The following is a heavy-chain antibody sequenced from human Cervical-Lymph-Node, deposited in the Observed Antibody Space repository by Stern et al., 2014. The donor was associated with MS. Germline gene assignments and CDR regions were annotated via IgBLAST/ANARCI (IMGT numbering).Heavy chain of an antibody. V-gene: IGHV5-51*01. CDR1: GYSFTTYW. Sequence: LQLVESGAVVKKPGEPLRIPCRSSGYSFTTYWSGWGRQIPGKGLEWMGIIYPGASDTTSTPPFQGQITLSVDKSIRTAPLHGSSLKASDTAIYYCARSLGWQYYEFWSGYGGADYLDYWGQGTLVTVSS. CDR2: IYPGASDT. D-gene: IGHD3-3*01. CDR3: ARSLGWQYYEFWSGYGGADYLDY. J-gene: IGHJ4*02.